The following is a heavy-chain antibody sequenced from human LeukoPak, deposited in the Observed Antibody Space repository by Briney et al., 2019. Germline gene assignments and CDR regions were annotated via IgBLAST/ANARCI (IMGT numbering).Heavy chain of an antibody. J-gene: IGHJ3*02. Sequence: GGSLRLSCAASGFTLSSYAMSSVRQAPGKGLEWVSAISGSGGSTYYADSVKGRFTISRDNSKNTLYLQMNSLRAEDTAVYYCAKDRRMRGYSYGPDAFDIWGQGTMVTVSS. CDR2: ISGSGGST. CDR3: AKDRRMRGYSYGPDAFDI. CDR1: GFTLSSYA. D-gene: IGHD5-18*01. V-gene: IGHV3-23*01.